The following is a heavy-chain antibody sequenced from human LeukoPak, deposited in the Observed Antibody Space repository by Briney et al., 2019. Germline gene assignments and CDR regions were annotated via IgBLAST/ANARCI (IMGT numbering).Heavy chain of an antibody. CDR2: ISSSRSYI. V-gene: IGHV3-21*01. CDR3: AREGNYYDSSGYYYVLPDY. CDR1: GFTFSSYS. J-gene: IGHJ4*02. Sequence: PGGSLRLSCAASGFTFSSYSMNWVRQAPGKGLEWVSSISSSRSYIYYADSVQGRFTISRDNAKNSLYLQMNSLRAEDTAVYYCAREGNYYDSSGYYYVLPDYWGQGTLVTVSS. D-gene: IGHD3-22*01.